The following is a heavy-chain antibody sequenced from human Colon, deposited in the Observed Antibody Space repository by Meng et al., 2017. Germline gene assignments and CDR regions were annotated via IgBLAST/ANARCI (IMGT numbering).Heavy chain of an antibody. CDR3: ARGATPENFDY. CDR1: GFSFSDQY. CDR2: IWFDGSNK. Sequence: QVQLGESGGGVALPWTSLRLSCAASGFSFSDQYMDWVRQAPGKGLEWVAIIWFDGSNKYYGDSVEGRFTISRDNSKNTLYLQMNSLRVEDTAVYYCARGATPENFDYWGQGTLVTVSS. V-gene: IGHV3-33*08. J-gene: IGHJ4*02.